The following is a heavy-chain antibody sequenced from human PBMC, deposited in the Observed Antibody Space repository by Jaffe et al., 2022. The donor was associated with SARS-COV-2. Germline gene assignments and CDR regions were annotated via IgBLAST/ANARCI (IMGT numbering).Heavy chain of an antibody. CDR3: VRDRGTHWRVLNEIFDI. D-gene: IGHD1-1*01. J-gene: IGHJ3*02. V-gene: IGHV3-30-3*01. Sequence: QVQLVESGGGVVQPGRSLRLSCAASGFTFSTSVMHWVRQAPGKGLEWVAVISQDGNSRYYADFVKGRFTISRDNSKRTMFLQIDSLRAEDTAMYYCVRDRGTHWRVLNEIFDIWGQGTVVTVSS. CDR1: GFTFSTSV. CDR2: ISQDGNSR.